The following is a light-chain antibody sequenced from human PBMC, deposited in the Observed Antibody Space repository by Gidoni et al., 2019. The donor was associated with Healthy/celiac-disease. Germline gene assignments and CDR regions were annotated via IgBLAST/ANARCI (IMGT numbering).Light chain of an antibody. J-gene: IGKJ4*01. Sequence: EIVLTQSPGTRSLSPGERATLSCRASQSVSSSYLAWYQQKPGQAPRLLIYGASSRATGIPARFSGSGSGTDFTLTISSLEPEDFAVYYCHQYGSSPLTFGGGTKVEIK. CDR3: HQYGSSPLT. V-gene: IGKV3-20*01. CDR2: GAS. CDR1: QSVSSSY.